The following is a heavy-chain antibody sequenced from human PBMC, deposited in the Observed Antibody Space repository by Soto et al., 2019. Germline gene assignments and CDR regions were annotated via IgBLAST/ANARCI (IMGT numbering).Heavy chain of an antibody. J-gene: IGHJ5*02. CDR2: VSWNGGDI. Sequence: EVQLVESGGGLVQPGKSLRLSCAAAGFSLDQDAMHWVRQAPGKGLEWDSGVSWNGGDIAYADSVRGRFTISKDNAKNSLQLEMNDLRLEDTALYYCAKNVSCDDNGWYFLRFDHWGQGTLVTVSS. CDR1: GFSLDQDA. D-gene: IGHD6-19*01. V-gene: IGHV3-9*01. CDR3: AKNVSCDDNGWYFLRFDH.